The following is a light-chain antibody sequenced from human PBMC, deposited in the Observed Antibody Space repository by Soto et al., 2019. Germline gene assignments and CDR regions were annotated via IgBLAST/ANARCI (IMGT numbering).Light chain of an antibody. CDR2: GAS. J-gene: IGKJ1*01. V-gene: IGKV3-15*01. Sequence: VVTQSPATLSVFPGETATLSCRASQSVSSDLAWYQQRPGQAPRLLIYGASTRATGIPARFRGSGSGTEYRHLLSCLQSEDFATYYCQQYNTWHPKMAFGRGTKVEIK. CDR1: QSVSSD. CDR3: QQYNTWHPKMA.